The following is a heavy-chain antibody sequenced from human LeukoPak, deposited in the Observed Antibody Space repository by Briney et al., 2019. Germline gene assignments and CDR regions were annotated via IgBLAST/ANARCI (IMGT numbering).Heavy chain of an antibody. J-gene: IGHJ4*02. V-gene: IGHV4-30-2*01. D-gene: IGHD4-23*01. CDR2: IYHSGST. CDR3: ARRAYGGNARTYYFDY. Sequence: SQTLSLTCAVSGGSISSGGHSWSWIRQPPGKGLEWIGYIYHSGSTYYNPSLKSRVTISVDRSKNQFSLKLSSVTAADTAVYYCARRAYGGNARTYYFDYWGQGTLVTVSS. CDR1: GGSISSGGHS.